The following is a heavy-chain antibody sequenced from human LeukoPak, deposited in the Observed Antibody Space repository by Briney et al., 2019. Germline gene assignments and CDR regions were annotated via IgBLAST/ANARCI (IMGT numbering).Heavy chain of an antibody. CDR3: ARETTYFNDV. V-gene: IGHV1-2*02. CDR1: GYTFTGYY. CDR2: INPNSDGT. D-gene: IGHD3-22*01. Sequence: ASVKVSCKASGYTFTGYYVHWVRQAPGQGLEWMGWINPNSDGTKYAQNFQGRVTMTRDTSINTAYMELSSLRSDDMAVYFCARETTYFNDVWGQGTLVTVSS. J-gene: IGHJ4*02.